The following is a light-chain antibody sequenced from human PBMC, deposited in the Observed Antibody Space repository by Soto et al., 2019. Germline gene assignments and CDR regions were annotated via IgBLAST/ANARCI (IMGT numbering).Light chain of an antibody. Sequence: DIVMTQSPASLDVSLGERATINCKSSQSVIYSANDENYLAWYQQKPGQPPKLLIYWASTRESGVPDRFSGSGSRTNFTLTISSLQAEDVAVYYCQQYYTTPWAFGQGTKVDIK. CDR1: QSVIYSANDENY. CDR3: QQYYTTPWA. J-gene: IGKJ1*01. CDR2: WAS. V-gene: IGKV4-1*01.